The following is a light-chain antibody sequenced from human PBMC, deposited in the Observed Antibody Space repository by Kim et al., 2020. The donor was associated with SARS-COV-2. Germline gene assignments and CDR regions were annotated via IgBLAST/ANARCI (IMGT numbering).Light chain of an antibody. V-gene: IGKV2-24*01. CDR1: QRLVHRDGNTY. J-gene: IGKJ2*03. Sequence: QPACFSCRASQRLVHRDGNTYLSWLHQRPGQSQRLLIYKISNRFSGVPDRVSGSGAGSDFTLKISRVEPEDVGVYYCVEATLLPHSFGPGTKLEI. CDR3: VEATLLPHS. CDR2: KIS.